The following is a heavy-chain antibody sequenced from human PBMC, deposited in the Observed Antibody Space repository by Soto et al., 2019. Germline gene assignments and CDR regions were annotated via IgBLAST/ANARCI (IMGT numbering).Heavy chain of an antibody. V-gene: IGHV4-4*07. Sequence: SETLSLTCTVSGGSISSYYWSWIRQPAGKGLEWIGRIYTSGSTNYDPSLKSRVTMSVDTSKNQFSLKLSSVTAADTAVYCCARVAFRDYGFSYFAYWGQGTLVPVSP. CDR2: IYTSGST. J-gene: IGHJ4*02. CDR1: GGSISSYY. D-gene: IGHD4-17*01. CDR3: ARVAFRDYGFSYFAY.